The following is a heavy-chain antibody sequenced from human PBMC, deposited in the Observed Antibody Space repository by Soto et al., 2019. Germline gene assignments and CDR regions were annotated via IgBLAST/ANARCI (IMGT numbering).Heavy chain of an antibody. D-gene: IGHD3-3*02. CDR3: ASPKIAFYNWFDP. CDR1: GASISSSSFY. J-gene: IGHJ5*02. CDR2: IYYSGST. V-gene: IGHV4-39*01. Sequence: PSETLSLTCTVSGASISSSSFYWGWIRQPPGKGLESIANIYYSGSTYYNPSLKSRVTISVDTSKNQFSLKLSSVTAADTAVYYCASPKIAFYNWFDPWGQGTLVTVSS.